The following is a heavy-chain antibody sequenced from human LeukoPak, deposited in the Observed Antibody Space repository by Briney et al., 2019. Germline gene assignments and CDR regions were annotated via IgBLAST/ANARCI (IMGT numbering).Heavy chain of an antibody. CDR2: INPSGGST. V-gene: IGHV1-46*01. CDR1: GYTFTSYY. Sequence: ASVKASCKASGYTFTSYYMHWVRQAPGQGLEWMGIINPSGGSTSYAQKFQGRVTMTRDTSTSTVYMELSSLRSEDTAVYYCARESKTIFGVVITNWFDPWGQGTLVTVSS. J-gene: IGHJ5*02. CDR3: ARESKTIFGVVITNWFDP. D-gene: IGHD3-3*01.